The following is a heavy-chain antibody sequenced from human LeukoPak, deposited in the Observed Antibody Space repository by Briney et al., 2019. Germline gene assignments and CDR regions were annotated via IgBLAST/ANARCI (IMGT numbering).Heavy chain of an antibody. V-gene: IGHV3-9*01. Sequence: GRSLRLSCAASGFTFDDYAMHWVRQAPGKGLEWVSGISWNSGNIGYADSVKGRFTISRDNAKNSLYLQMNSLRAEDTALYYCAKDKAEVGYSQFDYWGQGTLVTVSS. CDR1: GFTFDDYA. J-gene: IGHJ4*02. CDR2: ISWNSGNI. CDR3: AKDKAEVGYSQFDY. D-gene: IGHD3-22*01.